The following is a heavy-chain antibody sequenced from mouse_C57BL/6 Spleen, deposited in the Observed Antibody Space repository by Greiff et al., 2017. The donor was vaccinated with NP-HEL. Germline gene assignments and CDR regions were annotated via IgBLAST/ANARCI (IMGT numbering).Heavy chain of an antibody. J-gene: IGHJ3*01. Sequence: VQLKESGGGLVQPGGSLKLSCAASGFTFSDYYMYWVRQTPEKRLEWVAYISNGGGSTYYPDTVKGRFTISRDNAKNTLDLQMSRLKSEDTAMYYCARRGGYGNRFAYWGQGTLVTVSA. V-gene: IGHV5-12*01. CDR2: ISNGGGST. CDR1: GFTFSDYY. D-gene: IGHD2-1*01. CDR3: ARRGGYGNRFAY.